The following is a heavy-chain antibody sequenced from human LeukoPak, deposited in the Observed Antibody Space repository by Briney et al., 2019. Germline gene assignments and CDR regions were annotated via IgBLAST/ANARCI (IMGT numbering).Heavy chain of an antibody. CDR2: ISSSGSTI. CDR3: ARRGNYYDSSGYYYEGVGGYYFDY. D-gene: IGHD3-22*01. V-gene: IGHV3-11*01. J-gene: IGHJ4*02. Sequence: GGSLRLSCAASGFTFSDYYMSWIRQAPGEGLEWVSYISSSGSTIYYADSVKGRFTISRDNAKNSLYLQMNSLRAEDTAVYYCARRGNYYDSSGYYYEGVGGYYFDYWGQGTLVTVSS. CDR1: GFTFSDYY.